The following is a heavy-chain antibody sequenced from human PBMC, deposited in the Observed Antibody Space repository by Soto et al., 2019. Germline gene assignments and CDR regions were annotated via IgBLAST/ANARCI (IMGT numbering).Heavy chain of an antibody. V-gene: IGHV3-30*18. CDR2: ISYDGSNT. J-gene: IGHJ4*02. Sequence: GGSLRLSCAASGFTFSDYGMHWVGQAPGKGLEWVAVISYDGSNTYYGDSVKGRFTISRDNSKNTLFLQMNSLRAEDTAVYYCAKGGCSGGNCYSNCWGQGILVTVSS. D-gene: IGHD2-15*01. CDR1: GFTFSDYG. CDR3: AKGGCSGGNCYSNC.